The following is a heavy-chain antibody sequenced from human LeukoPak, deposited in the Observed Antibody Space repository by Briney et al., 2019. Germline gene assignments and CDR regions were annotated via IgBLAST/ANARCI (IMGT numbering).Heavy chain of an antibody. D-gene: IGHD1-14*01. J-gene: IGHJ3*02. V-gene: IGHV3-53*01. CDR1: GFTVSSNY. CDR2: IYSGGST. Sequence: GGSLRLSCAASGFTVSSNYMSWVRQAPGKGLEWVSVIYSGGSTYYADSVKGRFSISRDNSKNTRYLQMNSMRAEDTAVYYCARDLSPWETRNPDAFGIWGQGTMVTVSS. CDR3: ARDLSPWETRNPDAFGI.